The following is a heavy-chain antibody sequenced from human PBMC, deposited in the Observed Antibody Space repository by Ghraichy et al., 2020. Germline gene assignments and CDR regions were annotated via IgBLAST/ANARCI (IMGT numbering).Heavy chain of an antibody. V-gene: IGHV3-30-3*01. D-gene: IGHD6-13*01. Sequence: GGSLRLSCAASGFTFSSYAMHWVRQAPGKGLEWVAVISYDGSNKYYADSVKGRFTISRDNSKNTLYLQMNSLRAEDTAVYYCARDGLGYSSSWPSEYFQHWGQGTLVTVSS. CDR2: ISYDGSNK. J-gene: IGHJ1*01. CDR1: GFTFSSYA. CDR3: ARDGLGYSSSWPSEYFQH.